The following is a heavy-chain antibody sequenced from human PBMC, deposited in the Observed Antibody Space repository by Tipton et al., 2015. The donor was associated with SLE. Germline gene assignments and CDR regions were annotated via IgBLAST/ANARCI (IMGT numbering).Heavy chain of an antibody. D-gene: IGHD2-21*01. CDR3: ARDCEAYYYYYMDV. J-gene: IGHJ6*03. CDR2: ISSNGGTI. Sequence: SLRLSCAASGFTFSDYFMTWIRQAPGKGLEWLSSISSNGGTIYYADSLKGRFTISRDNAKNSLFLEVDGLRAEDTAVYYCARDCEAYYYYYMDVWGKGTTVTVSS. CDR1: GFTFSDYF. V-gene: IGHV3-11*01.